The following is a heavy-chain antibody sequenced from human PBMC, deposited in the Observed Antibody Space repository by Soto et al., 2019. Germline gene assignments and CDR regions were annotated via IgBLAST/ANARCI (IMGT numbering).Heavy chain of an antibody. J-gene: IGHJ3*02. V-gene: IGHV3-23*01. Sequence: GGSLRLSCAASGFTFSSYAMTWVRQAPGKGLEWVSTISGSNTTANYAASVRGRFTISRDNSKNTLYLQVNSLRAEDTALYYCAKPLVRGASDAFDIWGQGTMVTVSS. CDR1: GFTFSSYA. CDR2: ISGSNTTA. D-gene: IGHD3-10*01. CDR3: AKPLVRGASDAFDI.